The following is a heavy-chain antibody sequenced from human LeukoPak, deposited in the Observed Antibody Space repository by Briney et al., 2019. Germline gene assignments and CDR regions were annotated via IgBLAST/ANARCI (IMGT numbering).Heavy chain of an antibody. V-gene: IGHV4-34*01. CDR2: INHSGST. Sequence: SETLSPTCAVYGGSFSGYYWSWIRQPPGKGLEWIGEINHSGSTNYNPSLKSRVTISVDTSKNQFSLKLSSVTAADTAVYYCARGRSAPSGTSGNWFDPWGQGTLVTVSS. CDR1: GGSFSGYY. D-gene: IGHD2-2*01. CDR3: ARGRSAPSGTSGNWFDP. J-gene: IGHJ5*02.